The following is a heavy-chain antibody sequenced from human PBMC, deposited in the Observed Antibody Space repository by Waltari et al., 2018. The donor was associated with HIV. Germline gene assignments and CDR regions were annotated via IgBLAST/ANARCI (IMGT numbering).Heavy chain of an antibody. Sequence: EVQLVESGGGSVQPGGSLRFSCAASGFTFSTYWMHWVRQAPGKGLVWVSRINSDGSSTSYADSVKGRFTISRDNAKNTVYLQMNSLRAEDTAVYYCARAGRDGKLPPDYWGQGTLVTVSS. V-gene: IGHV3-74*01. CDR3: ARAGRDGKLPPDY. J-gene: IGHJ4*02. CDR1: GFTFSTYW. CDR2: INSDGSST. D-gene: IGHD1-26*01.